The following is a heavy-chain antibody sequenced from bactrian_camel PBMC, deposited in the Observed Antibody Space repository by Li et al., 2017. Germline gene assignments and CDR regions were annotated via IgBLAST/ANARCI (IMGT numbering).Heavy chain of an antibody. V-gene: IGHV3S53*01. CDR1: GKC. Sequence: HVQLVESGGGSVQAGASLRLSCVASGKCMGWFRQAPGKEYEGVAAIGSDGRTTYADSVKGRFTISQDNAKNTVFLQMNSLKPEDTAMYYCAAGPLSGYCSLTGAYDYWGQGTQVTVS. CDR2: IGSDGRT. D-gene: IGHD1*01. J-gene: IGHJ4*01. CDR3: AAGPLSGYCSLTGAYDY.